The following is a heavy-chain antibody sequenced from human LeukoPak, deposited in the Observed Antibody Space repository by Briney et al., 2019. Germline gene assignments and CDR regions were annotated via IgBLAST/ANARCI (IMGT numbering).Heavy chain of an antibody. CDR3: ARHRRYYFDSEFDF. J-gene: IGHJ4*02. CDR2: ISDSGNT. Sequence: SETPSLTCTVSGGSISSFYWSWIRQPPGKGLEWIGCISDSGNTNYNPSLKSRVTISVGMSKSQFSLILSSVTAADTALYYCARHRRYYFDSEFDFWGQGTLVTVPS. V-gene: IGHV4-59*08. CDR1: GGSISSFY. D-gene: IGHD3-22*01.